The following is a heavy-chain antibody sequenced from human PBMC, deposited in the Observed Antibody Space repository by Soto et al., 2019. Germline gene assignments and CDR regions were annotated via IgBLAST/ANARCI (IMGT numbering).Heavy chain of an antibody. CDR3: AIRVWGQQLVNFDP. CDR1: GYTFTSYD. D-gene: IGHD6-13*01. Sequence: QVQLVQSGAEVKKPGASVKVSCKASGYTFTSYDINWVRQATGQGLEWMGWMNPNSGNTGYAQKFQGRVTMTRSTSRSTAYMELSSRRSEDTAVYYCAIRVWGQQLVNFDPWGQGTLVTVSS. J-gene: IGHJ5*02. CDR2: MNPNSGNT. V-gene: IGHV1-8*01.